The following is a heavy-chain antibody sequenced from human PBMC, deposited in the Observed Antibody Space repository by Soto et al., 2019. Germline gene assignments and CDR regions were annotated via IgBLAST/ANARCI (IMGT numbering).Heavy chain of an antibody. CDR2: ISVYNGNT. Sequence: ASVKVSCKASGYTFTSSGISWVRQAPGQGLEWMGWISVYNGNTNYAQNFQGRVSMTTDTSTSTVYMELRNLRSDDTAVDYCARGVVVPAATGKTWFDPWGQGTLVTVSS. V-gene: IGHV1-18*01. D-gene: IGHD2-2*01. CDR1: GYTFTSSG. CDR3: ARGVVVPAATGKTWFDP. J-gene: IGHJ5*02.